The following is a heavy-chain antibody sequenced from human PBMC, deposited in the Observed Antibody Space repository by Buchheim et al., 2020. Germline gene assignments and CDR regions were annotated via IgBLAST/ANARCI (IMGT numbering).Heavy chain of an antibody. Sequence: EVQLVESGGDLVQPGGSLRLSCAASGLTFSSCWMNWVRQTPGKGLEWVANINPDGNEKSYVDSVKGRFTISRDNSKNTLYLQMNSLRAEDTAVYYCASPPLRFRELWDDYWGQGTL. CDR2: INPDGNEK. J-gene: IGHJ4*02. D-gene: IGHD3-10*01. CDR3: ASPPLRFRELWDDY. V-gene: IGHV3-7*03. CDR1: GLTFSSCW.